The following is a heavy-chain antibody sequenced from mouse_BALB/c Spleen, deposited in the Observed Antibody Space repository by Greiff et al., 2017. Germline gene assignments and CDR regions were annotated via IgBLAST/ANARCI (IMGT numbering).Heavy chain of an antibody. CDR1: GFTFSDYY. CDR2: ISDGGSYT. Sequence: EVQVVESGGGLVKPGGSLQLSCAASGFTFSDYYMYWVRQTPEKRLEWVATISDGGSYTYYPDSVKGRFTISRDNAKNNLYLQMSSLKSEDTAMYYCARDRGLGYDGWFAYWGQGTLVTVAA. V-gene: IGHV5-4*02. J-gene: IGHJ3*01. CDR3: ARDRGLGYDGWFAY. D-gene: IGHD2-2*01.